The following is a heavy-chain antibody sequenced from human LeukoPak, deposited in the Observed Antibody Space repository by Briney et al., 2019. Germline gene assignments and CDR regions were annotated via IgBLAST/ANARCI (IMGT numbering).Heavy chain of an antibody. V-gene: IGHV3-23*01. CDR3: AESSSGFDY. D-gene: IGHD1-1*01. CDR2: ISGSGRGGST. CDR1: GYSFTSYW. J-gene: IGHJ4*02. Sequence: GESLKISCKGSGYSFTSYWIGWVRQAPGKGLEWVSDISGSGRGGSTHYADSVKGRFTISRDNSKNTLYLQMNSLRAEDTAVYYCAESSSGFDYWGQGTLVTVSS.